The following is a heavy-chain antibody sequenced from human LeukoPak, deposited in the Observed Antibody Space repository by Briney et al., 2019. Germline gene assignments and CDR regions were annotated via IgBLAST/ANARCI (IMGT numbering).Heavy chain of an antibody. Sequence: GGSLRLSCAASGFIFSSYWMTWVRQAPAKGLEWVANIKQDGSEKYYVDSVKGRFTISRDNAKNSLYLQMNSLRAEDTAVYYCARGGGPDIWVQGTMVTVSS. CDR1: GFIFSSYW. J-gene: IGHJ3*02. CDR2: IKQDGSEK. V-gene: IGHV3-7*05. CDR3: ARGGGPDI.